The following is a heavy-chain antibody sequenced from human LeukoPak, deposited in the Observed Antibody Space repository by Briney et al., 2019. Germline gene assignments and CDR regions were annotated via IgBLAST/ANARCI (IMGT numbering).Heavy chain of an antibody. CDR1: GFTVSSNY. V-gene: IGHV3-66*02. Sequence: GGSLRLSCAASGFTVSSNYMSWVRQAPGKGLEWVSVIYSGGSTYYADSVKGRFTISRDNSKNMLYLQTNSLRAEDTAVYYCAKNELLWFGEFDAFDIWGQGTMVTVSS. D-gene: IGHD3-10*01. J-gene: IGHJ3*02. CDR2: IYSGGST. CDR3: AKNELLWFGEFDAFDI.